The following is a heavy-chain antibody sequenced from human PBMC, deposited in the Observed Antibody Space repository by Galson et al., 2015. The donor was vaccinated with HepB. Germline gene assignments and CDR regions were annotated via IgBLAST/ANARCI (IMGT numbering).Heavy chain of an antibody. CDR3: AKDVDGGYYYFAMDV. Sequence: SLRLSCAASGFTFDDYTMHWVRQAPGKGLEWVSLINSDGVSTYYGDSAKGRFTISRDNSKNSLYLQMNSLRTEDTALYYCAKDVDGGYYYFAMDVWGQGTTVTVSS. V-gene: IGHV3-43*01. CDR1: GFTFDDYT. D-gene: IGHD3-10*01. J-gene: IGHJ6*02. CDR2: INSDGVST.